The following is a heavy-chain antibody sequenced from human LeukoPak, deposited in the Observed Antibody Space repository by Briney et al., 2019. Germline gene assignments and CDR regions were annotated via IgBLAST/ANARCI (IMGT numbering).Heavy chain of an antibody. CDR2: MYYSGST. J-gene: IGHJ3*01. D-gene: IGHD3-22*01. Sequence: SETLSLTCTVSGGSISSGDYYWSWIRQPPGKGLEWIAYMYYSGSTYYNPSLKSRVTMSADTSKNQLSLKLSSVTAADTAVYYCARPYYYDSRIDPWGQGTMVTVSS. V-gene: IGHV4-30-4*01. CDR3: ARPYYYDSRIDP. CDR1: GGSISSGDYY.